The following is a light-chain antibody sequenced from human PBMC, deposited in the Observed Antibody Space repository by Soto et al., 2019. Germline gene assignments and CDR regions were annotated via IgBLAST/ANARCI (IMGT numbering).Light chain of an antibody. J-gene: IGLJ1*01. CDR3: SSYTSSSTYV. CDR2: DVS. CDR1: SSDVSGYNY. V-gene: IGLV2-14*01. Sequence: QSALTQPASVSGSPGQSSTISCTGTSSDVSGYNYVSWYQQHPGKAPKLMIYDVSNRPSGVSNRFSGTKSGNTASLTISGLHAEYEADYYCSSYTSSSTYVFGTGTKLTVL.